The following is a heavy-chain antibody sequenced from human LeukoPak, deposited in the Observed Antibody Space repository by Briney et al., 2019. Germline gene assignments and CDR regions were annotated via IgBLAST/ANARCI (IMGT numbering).Heavy chain of an antibody. CDR1: GGSFSGYY. V-gene: IGHV4-34*01. CDR2: INHSGST. Sequence: SETLSLTCAVYGGSFSGYYWSWIRQPPGKGLEWIGEINHSGSTNYNPSLKSRVTISVDTSKNQFSLKLSSVTAADTAVYYCARVVVPAVNYYYYYMDVWGKGTTVTVSS. CDR3: ARVVVPAVNYYYYYMDV. D-gene: IGHD2-2*01. J-gene: IGHJ6*03.